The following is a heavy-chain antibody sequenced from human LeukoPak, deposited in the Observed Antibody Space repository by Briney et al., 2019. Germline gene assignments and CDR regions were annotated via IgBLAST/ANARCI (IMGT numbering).Heavy chain of an antibody. CDR2: IYHSGST. J-gene: IGHJ4*02. Sequence: GSLRLSCAASGFTFSSYWMSWVRQPPGKGLEWIGEIYHSGSTNYNPSLKSRVTISVDKSKNQFSLKLSSVTAADTAVYYCARGVSAYDSSGYLYYFDYWGQGTLVTVSS. V-gene: IGHV4-4*02. D-gene: IGHD3-22*01. CDR3: ARGVSAYDSSGYLYYFDY. CDR1: GFTFSSYW.